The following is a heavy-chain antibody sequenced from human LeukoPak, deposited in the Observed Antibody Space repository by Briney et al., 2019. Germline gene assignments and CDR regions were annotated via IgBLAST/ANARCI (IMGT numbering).Heavy chain of an antibody. CDR1: GGSISSYY. CDR3: AREKRTKGYYHYMDV. D-gene: IGHD2-8*01. CDR2: IYYSGST. J-gene: IGHJ6*03. V-gene: IGHV4-59*01. Sequence: SETLSLTCTVSGGSISSYYWSWIRQPPGKGLEWIGYIYYSGSTNYNPSLKSRVTISVDTSKNQFSLKLSSVTAADTAVYYCAREKRTKGYYHYMDVWGKGTTVTVSS.